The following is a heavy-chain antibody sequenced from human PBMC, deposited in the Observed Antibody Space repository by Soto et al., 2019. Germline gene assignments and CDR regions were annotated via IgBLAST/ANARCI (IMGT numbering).Heavy chain of an antibody. CDR2: ISGSGGST. D-gene: IGHD6-19*01. CDR3: ATLQYSSGWYADY. CDR1: GFTFSSYA. Sequence: EVQLLESGGGVVQPGGSLRLSCAASGFTFSSYAMSWVRQAPGKGLEWVSAISGSGGSTYYADSVKGRFTISRDNSKNTLSRQMNSLSAEDTAVYYCATLQYSSGWYADYWGQGTLVTVSS. V-gene: IGHV3-23*01. J-gene: IGHJ4*02.